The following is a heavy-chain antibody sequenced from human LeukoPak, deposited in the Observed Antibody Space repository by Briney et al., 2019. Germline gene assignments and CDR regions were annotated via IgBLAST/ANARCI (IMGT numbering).Heavy chain of an antibody. J-gene: IGHJ4*02. CDR1: GFTFSSYW. V-gene: IGHV3-7*04. CDR2: IKQDGSDK. Sequence: PGGSLRLSCAASGFTFSSYWMNWVRQAPGMGLEWVASIKQDGSDKYYVDSVKGRFTIYRDNAKNTLYLQMNSLRVEDTAEYSCAGGGGWLIDCWGQGTLVTVSS. CDR3: AGGGGWLIDC. D-gene: IGHD6-19*01.